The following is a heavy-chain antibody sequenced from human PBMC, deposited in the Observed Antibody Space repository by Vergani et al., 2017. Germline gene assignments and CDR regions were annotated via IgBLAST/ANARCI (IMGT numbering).Heavy chain of an antibody. J-gene: IGHJ4*02. Sequence: EVQLLQSGGGVIQPGGSVRLSCAASGFTFSACPMIWVRQAPGKGLEWVSAISARYPSTYYADSVKGRFTISRDNSENMLYLQMNSLRAEDTAVYYCARLSYDTTPYLQGGYDCWGQGTLVSVSS. D-gene: IGHD3-22*01. V-gene: IGHV3-23*01. CDR1: GFTFSACP. CDR2: ISARYPST. CDR3: ARLSYDTTPYLQGGYDC.